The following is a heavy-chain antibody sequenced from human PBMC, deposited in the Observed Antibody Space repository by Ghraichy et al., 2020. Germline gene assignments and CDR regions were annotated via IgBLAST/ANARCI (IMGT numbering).Heavy chain of an antibody. V-gene: IGHV4-59*08. CDR3: ARHLGQARAYYYMDV. CDR2: IYYSGST. Sequence: SETLSLTCTVSGGSISSYYCSWIRQPPGKGLEWIGYIYYSGSTNYNPSLKSRVTISVDTSKNQFSLKLSSVTAADTALYYCARHLGQARAYYYMDVWGKGTTVTVSS. CDR1: GGSISSYY. J-gene: IGHJ6*03.